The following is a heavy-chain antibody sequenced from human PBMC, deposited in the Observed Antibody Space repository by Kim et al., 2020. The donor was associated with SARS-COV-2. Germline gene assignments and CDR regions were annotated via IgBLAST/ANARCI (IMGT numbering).Heavy chain of an antibody. J-gene: IGHJ5*02. CDR2: IYYSGST. CDR1: GGSISSGGYY. CDR3: ARVLGAITIFGVVIVNWFDH. Sequence: SQTLSLTCTVSGGSISSGGYYWSWIRQHPGKCLEWIGYIYYSGSTYYNPSLKSQVTISVDTSKNQFSLKLSSVTAADTAVYYCARVLGAITIFGVVIVNWFDHWGQGTLVTVSS. V-gene: IGHV4-31*01. D-gene: IGHD3-3*01.